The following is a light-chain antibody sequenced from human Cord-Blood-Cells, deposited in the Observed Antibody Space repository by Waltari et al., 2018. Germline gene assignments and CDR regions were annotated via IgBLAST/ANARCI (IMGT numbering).Light chain of an antibody. J-gene: IGLJ2*01. V-gene: IGLV3-27*01. CDR2: KDS. CDR3: YSADDNNLV. Sequence: SYELTQPSSVSVSPGQTARITCSGDVLAKKYARWFQQKPGQAPVLVIYKDSERPSGIPERFSGSSSGTTVTLTISGAQVEDEADYYCYSADDNNLVFGGGTKLTVL. CDR1: VLAKKY.